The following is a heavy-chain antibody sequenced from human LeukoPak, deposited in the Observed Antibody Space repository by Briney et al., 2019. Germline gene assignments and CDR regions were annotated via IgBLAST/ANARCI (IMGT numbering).Heavy chain of an antibody. D-gene: IGHD6-6*01. V-gene: IGHV4-61*02. CDR1: GGSISSGSYY. Sequence: SQTLSLTCTVPGGSISSGSYYWSWVRQPAGKGLEWIGRIYTSGSTDYNPSLKSRVTISVDTSRNQFSLKLTSVTAADTAVYYCAVSSSTADFDPWGQGTLVTVSS. J-gene: IGHJ5*02. CDR3: AVSSSTADFDP. CDR2: IYTSGST.